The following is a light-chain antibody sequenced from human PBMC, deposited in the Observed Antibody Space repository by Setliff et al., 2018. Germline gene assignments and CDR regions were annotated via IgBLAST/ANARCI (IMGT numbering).Light chain of an antibody. V-gene: IGLV1-51*01. J-gene: IGLJ2*01. Sequence: QSVLTQPPSVSAAPRQKVTISCSGSSSNIGNDYVSWYQQPPGTAPKLLIYDDNKRPSGIPDRFSGSKSCASATLGITGLQTGDEADYYCATWDHSLRGVVFGGGTKVTVL. CDR1: SSNIGNDY. CDR2: DDN. CDR3: ATWDHSLRGVV.